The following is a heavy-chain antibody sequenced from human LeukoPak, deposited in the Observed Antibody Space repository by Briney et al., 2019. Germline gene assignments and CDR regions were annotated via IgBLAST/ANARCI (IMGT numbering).Heavy chain of an antibody. D-gene: IGHD6-13*01. CDR1: GGSFSGYY. CDR2: INHSGST. Sequence: SETLSLTCAVYGGSFSGYYWSWVRQPPGKGLEWIGEINHSGSTNYNPSLKSRVTISVDTSKNQFSLKLTSITAADTAVYFCARDPAAANFDSWGQGTLVTVSS. V-gene: IGHV4-34*01. CDR3: ARDPAAANFDS. J-gene: IGHJ5*01.